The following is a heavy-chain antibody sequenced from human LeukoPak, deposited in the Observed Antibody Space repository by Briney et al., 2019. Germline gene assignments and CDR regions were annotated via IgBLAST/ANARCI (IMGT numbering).Heavy chain of an antibody. Sequence: PGGSLRLSCAASGFTVSNTYMSWVRQAPGKGLEWVSIIYSGGSTYYADSVKGRFTISRDNSKNTLYLHMNSLRAEDTAVYYCAKDLGDSGPTPDSDYWGQGTLVTVSS. CDR3: AKDLGDSGPTPDSDY. D-gene: IGHD1-26*01. J-gene: IGHJ4*02. V-gene: IGHV3-66*01. CDR2: IYSGGST. CDR1: GFTVSNTY.